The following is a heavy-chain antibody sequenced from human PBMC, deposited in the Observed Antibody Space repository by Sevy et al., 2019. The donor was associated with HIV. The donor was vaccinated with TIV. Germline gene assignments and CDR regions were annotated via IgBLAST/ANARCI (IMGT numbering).Heavy chain of an antibody. V-gene: IGHV3-7*01. J-gene: IGHJ4*02. Sequence: GGSLRLSCAASGFTFSPYWMTWVRQAPGKGLEWVANIRPDGSDKYYVDSVKARFTISRDNAKNSLYLQMNSLRADDTAMYYCARGVGLDCSGQGALVTVSS. CDR1: GFTFSPYW. CDR2: IRPDGSDK. CDR3: ARGVGLDC. D-gene: IGHD1-26*01.